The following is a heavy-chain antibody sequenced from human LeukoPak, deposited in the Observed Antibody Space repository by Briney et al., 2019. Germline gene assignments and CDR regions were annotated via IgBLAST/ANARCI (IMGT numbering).Heavy chain of an antibody. V-gene: IGHV4-61*01. Sequence: SETLSLTCTVSGGFVSSGNYYWSWIRQPPGKGLEWIGYIYNSGSTNYNPSLKSRVTISVDTSKNQFSLKLSSMTAADTAVYYCARDPSGYFNYWGQGTLATVSS. J-gene: IGHJ4*02. CDR1: GGFVSSGNYY. CDR3: ARDPSGYFNY. D-gene: IGHD3-22*01. CDR2: IYNSGST.